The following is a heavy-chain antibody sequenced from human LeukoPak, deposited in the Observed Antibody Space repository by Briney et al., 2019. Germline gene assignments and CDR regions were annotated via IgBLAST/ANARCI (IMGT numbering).Heavy chain of an antibody. V-gene: IGHV3-23*01. J-gene: IGHJ4*02. D-gene: IGHD3-22*01. Sequence: GGSLRLSCAASGFTHSSYAMSWVRWAPGKGLEWVSAISGSGGSTYYADSVKGRFTISRDNSKNTLYLQMHGLRAEDTAVYYCAKSGDSSGYTFDYWGQGSLVTVSS. CDR3: AKSGDSSGYTFDY. CDR2: ISGSGGST. CDR1: GFTHSSYA.